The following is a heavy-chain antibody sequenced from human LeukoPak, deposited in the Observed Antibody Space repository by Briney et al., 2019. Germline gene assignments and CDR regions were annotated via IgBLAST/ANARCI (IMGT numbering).Heavy chain of an antibody. CDR3: AKVKVTTMVFDL. Sequence: PSETLSLTCTVSGASISSGSYYWSWIRQPAGKGLEWIGRMFPSGDTKYNPSFRSRVAITVDTSRNLFSLTLASVTAADTATYYCAKVKVTTMVFDLWGRGTQVTVSS. J-gene: IGHJ2*01. D-gene: IGHD4/OR15-4a*01. V-gene: IGHV4-61*02. CDR1: GASISSGSYY. CDR2: MFPSGDT.